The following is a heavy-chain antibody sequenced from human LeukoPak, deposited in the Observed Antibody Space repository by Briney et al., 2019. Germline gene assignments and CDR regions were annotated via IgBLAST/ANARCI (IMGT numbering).Heavy chain of an antibody. CDR3: ARGESRLRAWYYYGMDV. CDR1: GFTFSSYS. Sequence: GGSLRLSCAASGFTFSSYSMNWVRQAPGKGLEWVSSISSSSSYIYYADSVKGRFTISRDNAKNSLYLQMNSLRAEDTAVYYCARGESRLRAWYYYGMDVWGQGTTVTVSS. J-gene: IGHJ6*02. CDR2: ISSSSSYI. D-gene: IGHD5-12*01. V-gene: IGHV3-21*01.